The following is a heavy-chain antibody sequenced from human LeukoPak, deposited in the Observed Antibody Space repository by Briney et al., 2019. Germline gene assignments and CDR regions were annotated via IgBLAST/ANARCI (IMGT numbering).Heavy chain of an antibody. J-gene: IGHJ3*02. D-gene: IGHD4-17*01. Sequence: ASVKVSCKASGYRFTSYGISWVRQAPGQGLEWMGGIIPIFGTANYAQKFQGRVTITADESTSTAYMELSSLRSEDTAVYYCARDLDYGDYVAFDIWGQGTMVTVSS. CDR2: IIPIFGTA. V-gene: IGHV1-69*13. CDR3: ARDLDYGDYVAFDI. CDR1: GYRFTSYG.